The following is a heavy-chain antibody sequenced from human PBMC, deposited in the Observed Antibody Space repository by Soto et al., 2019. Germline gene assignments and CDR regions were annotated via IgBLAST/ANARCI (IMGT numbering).Heavy chain of an antibody. CDR1: GFTFTKAY. D-gene: IGHD1-26*01. V-gene: IGHV3-15*01. Sequence: EVQLVESGGGLVEPGGSIRLSCVASGFTFTKAYMTWVRQAPGKGLEWVGRIKGSHAGGTTDYATSVKGRFTISRDDSKNTMYLQMNSLKTEDTSVYYCATEGGYPGSNFYVAYWGQGTLVTVSS. CDR3: ATEGGYPGSNFYVAY. J-gene: IGHJ4*02. CDR2: IKGSHAGGTT.